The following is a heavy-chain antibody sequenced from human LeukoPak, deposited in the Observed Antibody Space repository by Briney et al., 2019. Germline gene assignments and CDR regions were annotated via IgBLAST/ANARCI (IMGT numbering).Heavy chain of an antibody. CDR3: AKDTFPYYDSSGYFTPPDY. CDR1: GFTFSSYG. CDR2: IRYDETNK. D-gene: IGHD3-22*01. V-gene: IGHV3-30*02. Sequence: GGSLRLSCAASGFTFSSYGMHWVRQAPGKGLEWVAFIRYDETNKFYADFVKGRFTISRDNSKNTLFLQMDSLRAEDTATYYCAKDTFPYYDSSGYFTPPDYWGQGNLVTVSS. J-gene: IGHJ4*02.